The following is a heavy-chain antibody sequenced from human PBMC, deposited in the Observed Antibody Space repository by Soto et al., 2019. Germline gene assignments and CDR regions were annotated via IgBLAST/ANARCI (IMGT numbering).Heavy chain of an antibody. CDR1: GITFSNAW. D-gene: IGHD3-16*02. CDR3: TTGRYTSPLYFDS. CDR2: IKMKIDGGTT. J-gene: IGHJ4*02. Sequence: EVQLVESGGGLVKPGGSLRVSCAASGITFSNAWMTWVRQAPGKGLEWVGRIKMKIDGGTTDYGVVVKGSFTISRDDSTNTLYLPMNSLKTEDTAVYYCTTGRYTSPLYFDSWAQGNLVTVSS. V-gene: IGHV3-15*01.